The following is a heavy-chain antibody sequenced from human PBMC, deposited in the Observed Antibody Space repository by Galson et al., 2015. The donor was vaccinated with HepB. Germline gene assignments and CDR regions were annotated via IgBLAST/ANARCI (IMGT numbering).Heavy chain of an antibody. D-gene: IGHD6-19*01. CDR1: GGTFSSYA. CDR2: IIPIFGTA. Sequence: SVKVSCKASGGTFSSYAISWVRQAPGHGLEWMGGIIPIFGTANYAQKFQGRVTITADESTSTAYMELSSPRSEDTAVYYCARGYSSGWYRFDYWGQGTLVTVSS. V-gene: IGHV1-69*13. J-gene: IGHJ4*02. CDR3: ARGYSSGWYRFDY.